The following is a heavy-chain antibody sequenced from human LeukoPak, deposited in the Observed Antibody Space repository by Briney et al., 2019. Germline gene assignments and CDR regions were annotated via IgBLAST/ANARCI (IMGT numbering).Heavy chain of an antibody. D-gene: IGHD7-27*01. J-gene: IGHJ4*02. CDR1: GYTFTGYY. CDR3: ASSADWGKLYYFDY. CDR2: INPNTGNT. V-gene: IGHV1-2*02. Sequence: GASVKVSCKSSGYTFTGYYVHWVRQAPGQGLEWMGWINPNTGNTNYAQKFQGRVTMTRDTSISTAYMELSSLRSEDTAVYYCASSADWGKLYYFDYWGQGTLVTVSS.